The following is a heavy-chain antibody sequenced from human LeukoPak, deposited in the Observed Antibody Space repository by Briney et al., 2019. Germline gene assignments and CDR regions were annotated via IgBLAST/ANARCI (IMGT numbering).Heavy chain of an antibody. Sequence: GGSLRPSCSAPGFLFRNYVIHWGRQAPGKGLGGGAFIRYDGSNEYYADSVKGRFTISRDNSKNTLYMQMHSLRTEDTAVYYCAKDADRGWSYFDYWGQGTLVTVSS. CDR2: IRYDGSNE. V-gene: IGHV3-30*02. CDR1: GFLFRNYV. CDR3: AKDADRGWSYFDY. J-gene: IGHJ4*02. D-gene: IGHD6-19*01.